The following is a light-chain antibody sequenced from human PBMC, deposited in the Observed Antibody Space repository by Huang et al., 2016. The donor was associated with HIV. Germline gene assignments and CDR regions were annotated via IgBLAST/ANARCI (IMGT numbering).Light chain of an antibody. V-gene: IGKV1-33*01. CDR3: QQYDNFPPT. CDR2: DAS. J-gene: IGKJ5*01. Sequence: DIQMTQSPSFLSASVGDRVTITCQASQDIRFYLNWYQQKPGKAPELLIFDASNLQKGVSSRFSGSGSGTDFTFTISSLQPEDIATYYCQQYDNFPPTFGQGTRLEIK. CDR1: QDIRFY.